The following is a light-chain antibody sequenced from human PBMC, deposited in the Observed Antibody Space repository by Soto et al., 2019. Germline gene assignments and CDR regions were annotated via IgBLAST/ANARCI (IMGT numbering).Light chain of an antibody. CDR1: QSVTSDF. CDR2: GAS. V-gene: IGKV3-20*01. CDR3: QQYGRSSLMFT. Sequence: EIVLTQSPGTLSLSPGERATLSCRASQSVTSDFLAWYQQKPGQAPRLLIYGASTRPAGVPDRFSGSGSGTDFTLPITRLEPEDFAVYYCQQYGRSSLMFTFGQGPKLGV. J-gene: IGKJ2*01.